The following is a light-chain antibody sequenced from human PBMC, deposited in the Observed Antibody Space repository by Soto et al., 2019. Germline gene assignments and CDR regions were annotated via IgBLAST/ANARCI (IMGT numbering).Light chain of an antibody. CDR1: QSVSSSY. CDR2: GAS. J-gene: IGKJ2*01. V-gene: IGKV3-20*01. Sequence: EIVLTQSPGTLSLSPGERATLSCRASQSVSSSYLAWYQQKPGQAPRLLIYGASSRATGIPDRFSGSGSGTDFTLTISRLEPEDFAVYYGQQYGSSPVTFGQGTKLEIK. CDR3: QQYGSSPVT.